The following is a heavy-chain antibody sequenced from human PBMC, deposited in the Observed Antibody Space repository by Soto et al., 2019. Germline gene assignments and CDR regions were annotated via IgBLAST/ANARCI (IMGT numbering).Heavy chain of an antibody. CDR3: AHLVTADDSEYFDF. CDR1: GFSLNTPGGG. Sequence: QITLRESGPTVVKPTQTLTLTCTFSGFSLNTPGGGVGWIRQPPGKALEWVALSYWDDDKRYNPSLKRRLVITKASSKSQVVLTMTNVDPVDTATYYCAHLVTADDSEYFDFWGQGTLVPVSP. D-gene: IGHD3-3*01. V-gene: IGHV2-5*02. J-gene: IGHJ4*02. CDR2: SYWDDDK.